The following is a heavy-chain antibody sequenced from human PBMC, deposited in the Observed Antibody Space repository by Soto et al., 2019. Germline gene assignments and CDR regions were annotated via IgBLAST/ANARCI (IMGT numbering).Heavy chain of an antibody. CDR2: IGTAGDT. CDR3: ARSGLYDFWNGYPAHLDV. D-gene: IGHD3-3*01. V-gene: IGHV3-13*01. Sequence: EVQLVESGGGLVQPGGSLRLSCAASGFTFSSYDMHWVRQSTGKGLEWVSAIGTAGDTYYPGSVKGRFTISRENAKNSLYLQMNSLRAEDTALYYCARSGLYDFWNGYPAHLDVWGQGTTVTVSS. J-gene: IGHJ6*02. CDR1: GFTFSSYD.